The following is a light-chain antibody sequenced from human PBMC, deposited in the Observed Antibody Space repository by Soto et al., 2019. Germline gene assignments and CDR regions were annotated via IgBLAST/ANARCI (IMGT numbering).Light chain of an antibody. Sequence: QSALTQPASVSGSPGQSITISCTGTSSDVGGYNYVSWYQQHPGKAPKLMIYDVINRPSGVSNRFSGSKSGNSASLTISGLQAEEEADYYCSSYTSSSTYVVFGGGTKVTVL. CDR3: SSYTSSSTYVV. V-gene: IGLV2-14*03. CDR1: SSDVGGYNY. CDR2: DVI. J-gene: IGLJ2*01.